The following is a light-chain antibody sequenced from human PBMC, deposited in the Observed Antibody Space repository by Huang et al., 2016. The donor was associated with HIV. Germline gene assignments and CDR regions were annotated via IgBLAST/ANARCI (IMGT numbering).Light chain of an antibody. CDR3: QQSYSALSS. Sequence: IQMTQSPTSLSASIGDRVSIACRANQNINTYLNWYQQKPGKAPKLLISSASTLHSGVPSRFSGSGSGTDFTLTIRGLQLDDFATYYCQQSYSALSSFGPGTRL. J-gene: IGKJ5*01. CDR1: QNINTY. V-gene: IGKV1-39*01. CDR2: SAS.